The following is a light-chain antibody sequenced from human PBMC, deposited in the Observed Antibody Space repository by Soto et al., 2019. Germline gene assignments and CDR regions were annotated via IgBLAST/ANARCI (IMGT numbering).Light chain of an antibody. CDR3: QSYDSSLSGYV. CDR2: GNN. Sequence: QSVLTQPPSASGTPGQRVTISCSGSSSNIGGSSVNWYQHLPGTAPKLLIYGNNNRPSGVPARFSGSKSGTSASLAIAGLQAEDEGDYYCQSYDSSLSGYVFGTGTKVTVL. J-gene: IGLJ1*01. V-gene: IGLV1-40*01. CDR1: SSNIGGSS.